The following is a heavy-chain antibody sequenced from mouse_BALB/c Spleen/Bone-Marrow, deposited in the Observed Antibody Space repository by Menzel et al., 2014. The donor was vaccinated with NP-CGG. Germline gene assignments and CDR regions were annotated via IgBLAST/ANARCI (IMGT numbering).Heavy chain of an antibody. V-gene: IGHV1S81*02. CDR1: GYTFTSYW. J-gene: IGHJ4*01. CDR2: INPSNGRT. Sequence: QVQLKQSGAELVKPGASVKLSCKASGYTFTSYWMHWVKQRPGQGLEWIGEINPSNGRTNYNEKFKSKATLTVDKSSSTAYMQLSSLTSEDSAAYYCAREDILYAMDYWGQGTSVTVSS. CDR3: AREDILYAMDY.